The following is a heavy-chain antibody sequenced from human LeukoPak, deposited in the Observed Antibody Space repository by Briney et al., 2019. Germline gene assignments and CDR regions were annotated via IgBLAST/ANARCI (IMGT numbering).Heavy chain of an antibody. CDR3: TKDSQGSYDGFWYGTYGMDV. V-gene: IGHV3-30-3*02. D-gene: IGHD3-16*01. CDR2: ISYDGSTE. Sequence: GGSLRLSCAASGFAFSTYAMHWVRQAPGKGLEWVAVISYDGSTEDYGDSVKGRFTISRDNSRKTVFLQMNSLTPEDAATYYCTKDSQGSYDGFWYGTYGMDVWGQGTTVTVSS. CDR1: GFAFSTYA. J-gene: IGHJ6*02.